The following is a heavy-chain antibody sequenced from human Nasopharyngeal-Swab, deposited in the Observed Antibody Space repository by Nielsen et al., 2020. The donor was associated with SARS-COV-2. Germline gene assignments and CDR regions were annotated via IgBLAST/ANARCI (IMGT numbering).Heavy chain of an antibody. D-gene: IGHD6-13*01. CDR2: ISYDGINK. Sequence: WIRQPPGKGLEWVAVISYDGINKYYADSVKGRFTISRDNAKNSLYLQMNSLRAEDTAVYYCARARRGIAGTYFDYWGQGTLVTVSS. J-gene: IGHJ4*02. CDR3: ARARRGIAGTYFDY. V-gene: IGHV3-33*05.